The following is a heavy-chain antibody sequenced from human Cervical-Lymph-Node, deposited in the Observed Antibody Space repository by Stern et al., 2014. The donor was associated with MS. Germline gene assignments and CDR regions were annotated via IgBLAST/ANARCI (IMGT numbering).Heavy chain of an antibody. V-gene: IGHV1-2*04. CDR2: INPNRGGT. Sequence: VQLVESGAEVKKPGASVKVSCKASGYTFTGYYMHWVRQAPGQGLEWMGWINPNRGGTNYAQKFQGWVTMTRDTSISTAYMELSRLRSDDTAVYYCARTGSGYDFWSGYYFPFDYWGQGTLVTVSS. J-gene: IGHJ4*02. D-gene: IGHD3-3*01. CDR1: GYTFTGYY. CDR3: ARTGSGYDFWSGYYFPFDY.